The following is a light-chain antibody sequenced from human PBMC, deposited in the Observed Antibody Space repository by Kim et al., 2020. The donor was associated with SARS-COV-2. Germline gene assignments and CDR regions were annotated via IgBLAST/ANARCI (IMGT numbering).Light chain of an antibody. CDR3: QQRSNWPLT. CDR2: DAS. J-gene: IGKJ4*01. Sequence: LSPGERAHLSGRASQSVSSYLAWYQQKPGQAPRLLIYDASNRATGIPARFSGSGSGTDFTLTISSLEPEDFAVYYCQQRSNWPLTFGGGTKVDIK. V-gene: IGKV3-11*01. CDR1: QSVSSY.